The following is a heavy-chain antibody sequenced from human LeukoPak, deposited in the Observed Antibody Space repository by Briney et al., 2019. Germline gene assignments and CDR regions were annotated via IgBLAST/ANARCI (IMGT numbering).Heavy chain of an antibody. CDR3: ARNHPRRGWLVRGGDFDY. J-gene: IGHJ4*02. V-gene: IGHV1-18*01. Sequence: GASVKVSCKASGYTFTSYGISWVRQAPGQGLEWMGWISAYNGNTNYAQKLQGRVTMTTDTSTSTAYMELRSLRSDDTAVYYCARNHPRRGWLVRGGDFDYWGQGTLVTVSS. D-gene: IGHD6-19*01. CDR2: ISAYNGNT. CDR1: GYTFTSYG.